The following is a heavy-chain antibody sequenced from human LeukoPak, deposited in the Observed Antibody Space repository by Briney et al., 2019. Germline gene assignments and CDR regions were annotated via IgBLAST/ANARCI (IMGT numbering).Heavy chain of an antibody. CDR2: IYHSGST. Sequence: PSQTLSLTCAVSGGSISSGGYSWSWIRQPPGKGLEWIGYIYHSGSTYYNPSLKSRVTISVDRSKNQFSLKLSSVTAADTAVYYCAREGGSGWYGIDYWGQGTLVTVSS. V-gene: IGHV4-30-2*01. D-gene: IGHD6-19*01. J-gene: IGHJ4*02. CDR1: GGSISSGGYS. CDR3: AREGGSGWYGIDY.